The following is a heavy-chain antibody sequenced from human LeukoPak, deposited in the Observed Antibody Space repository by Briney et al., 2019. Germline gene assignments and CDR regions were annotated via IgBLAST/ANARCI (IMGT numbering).Heavy chain of an antibody. CDR3: ASGRYYYYMDV. D-gene: IGHD1-26*01. CDR1: GFTFSSYW. J-gene: IGHJ6*03. V-gene: IGHV3-7*01. CDR2: IKQDGSEK. Sequence: PGGSLRLSCAASGFTFSSYWTSWVRQAPGKGLEWVANIKQDGSEKYYVDSVKGRFTISRDNAKNSLYLQMNSLRAEDTAVYYCASGRYYYYMDVWGTGTTVTVFS.